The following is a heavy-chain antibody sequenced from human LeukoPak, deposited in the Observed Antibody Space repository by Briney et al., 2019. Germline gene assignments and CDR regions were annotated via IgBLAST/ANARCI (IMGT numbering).Heavy chain of an antibody. CDR2: IHPSGSP. Sequence: PSETLSLTCAVYGGSFSGYYLTWIRQPPGKGLEWLGEIHPSGSPNYNSSLKSRVTISVDTSKNQYSLKMTSVTPPDTAVDNSVGVGLKSHYFLMDVWGKGIRVTVAS. CDR1: GGSFSGYY. V-gene: IGHV4-34*01. CDR3: VGVGLKSHYFLMDV. D-gene: IGHD1-26*01. J-gene: IGHJ6*03.